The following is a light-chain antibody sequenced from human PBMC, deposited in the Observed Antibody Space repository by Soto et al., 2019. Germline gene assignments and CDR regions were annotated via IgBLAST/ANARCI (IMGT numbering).Light chain of an antibody. CDR3: QQYVNWSWA. V-gene: IGKV3-15*01. CDR1: QSVGSS. CDR2: GAS. Sequence: EIVMTQSPATLSVSPGERATLSCRASQSVGSSLAWYQQKPGQAPRPLIYGASTRANGIPARFSGSASGTEFTLTITSLQSEDFAVYYCQQYVNWSWAFGQGTKV. J-gene: IGKJ1*01.